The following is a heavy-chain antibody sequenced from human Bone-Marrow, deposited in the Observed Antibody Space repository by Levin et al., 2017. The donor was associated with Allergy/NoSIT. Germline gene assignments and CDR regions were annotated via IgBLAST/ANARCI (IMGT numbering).Heavy chain of an antibody. Sequence: SQTLSLTCTVSGASFSSHYWNWIRQSPGKGLEWIGILFHTGTISTKPSLKSRVTISVDTAKNQFSLKVASVTAADTAVYFCAGQRGYAYGFDYWGQGALVTVSS. CDR1: GASFSSHY. CDR2: LFHTGTI. V-gene: IGHV4-59*11. CDR3: AGQRGYAYGFDY. J-gene: IGHJ4*02. D-gene: IGHD5-18*01.